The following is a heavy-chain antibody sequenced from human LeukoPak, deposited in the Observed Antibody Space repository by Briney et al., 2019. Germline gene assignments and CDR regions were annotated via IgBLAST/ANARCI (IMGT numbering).Heavy chain of an antibody. D-gene: IGHD2-15*01. CDR1: GFTFSSYA. CDR2: ISSSSSYI. V-gene: IGHV3-21*01. CDR3: ARGTRVAANLHTA. Sequence: GGSLRLSCAASGFTFSSYAMNWVRQAPGKGLEWVSSISSSSSYIYYADSVKGRFTISRDNAKNSLYLQMNSLRAEDTAVYYCARGTRVAANLHTAWGQGTLVTVSS. J-gene: IGHJ5*02.